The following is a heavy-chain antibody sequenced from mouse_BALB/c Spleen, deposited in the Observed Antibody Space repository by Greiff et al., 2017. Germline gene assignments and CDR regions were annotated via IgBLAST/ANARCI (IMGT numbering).Heavy chain of an antibody. CDR2: INSNGGST. CDR3: ARDTLYLHGNTMEY. V-gene: IGHV5-6-3*01. Sequence: EVMLVESGGGLVQPGGSLKLSCAASGFTFSSYGMSWVRQTPDKRLELVATINSNGGSTYYPDSVKGRFTISRDNAKNTLYLQMSSLKSEDTAMFISARDTLYLHGNTMEYRG. D-gene: IGHD1-2*01. J-gene: IGHJ4*01. CDR1: GFTFSSYG.